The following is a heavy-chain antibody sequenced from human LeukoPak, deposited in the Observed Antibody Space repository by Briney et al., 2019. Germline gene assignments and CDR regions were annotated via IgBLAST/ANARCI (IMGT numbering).Heavy chain of an antibody. CDR1: GFSFSTYW. CDR2: ISDSGGST. D-gene: IGHD2/OR15-2a*01. V-gene: IGHV3-23*01. CDR3: AKVLKYYYNGMDV. J-gene: IGHJ6*02. Sequence: GGSLRLSCAASGFSFSTYWMSWVRQAPGTGLEWVSAISDSGGSTYYADSVKGRFTVSRDNSKNTLYLQMNSLRAEHTAVYFCAKVLKYYYNGMDVWGQGTTVTVSS.